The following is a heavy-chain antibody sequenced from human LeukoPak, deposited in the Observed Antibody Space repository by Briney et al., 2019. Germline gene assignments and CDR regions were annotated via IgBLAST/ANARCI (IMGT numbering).Heavy chain of an antibody. CDR3: ARDPASILTGYYKTNWYFDL. D-gene: IGHD3-9*01. Sequence: GSLRLSCAASGFTFSDYYMSWIRQAPGKGLEWVSYISSSGSTIYYADSVKGRFTISRDNAKNSLYLQMNSLRAEDTAVYYCARDPASILTGYYKTNWYFDLWGRGTLVTVSS. CDR1: GFTFSDYY. V-gene: IGHV3-11*01. CDR2: ISSSGSTI. J-gene: IGHJ2*01.